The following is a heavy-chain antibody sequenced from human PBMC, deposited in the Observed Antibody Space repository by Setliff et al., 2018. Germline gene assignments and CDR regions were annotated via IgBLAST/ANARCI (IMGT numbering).Heavy chain of an antibody. J-gene: IGHJ4*02. Sequence: SETLSLTCTVSGGSISSYYWSWIRQPAGKGLEWIGHIYIGGSANYNPSLKSRLTISIDTSKNQFSLKLSSVTAADTAMYYCARGRGFIPAAGTDYWGQGTLVTVSS. CDR1: GGSISSYY. CDR2: IYIGGSA. V-gene: IGHV4-4*07. CDR3: ARGRGFIPAAGTDY. D-gene: IGHD6-13*01.